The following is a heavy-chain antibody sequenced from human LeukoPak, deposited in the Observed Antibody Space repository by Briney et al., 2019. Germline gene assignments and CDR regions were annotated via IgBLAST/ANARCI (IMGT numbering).Heavy chain of an antibody. D-gene: IGHD5-24*01. V-gene: IGHV1-2*02. J-gene: IGHJ4*02. CDR2: ISPNSGGT. CDR1: GYTFTGYY. CDR3: ARERGRWLQKFDY. Sequence: ASVKVSCKASGYTFTGYYMHWVRQAPGQGLEWMGWISPNSGGTNYAQKFQGRVTMTRDTSISTAYMELSRLRSDDTAVYYCARERGRWLQKFDYWGQGTLVTVSS.